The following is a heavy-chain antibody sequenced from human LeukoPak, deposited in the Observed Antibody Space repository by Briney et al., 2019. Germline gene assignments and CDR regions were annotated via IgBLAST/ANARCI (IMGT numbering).Heavy chain of an antibody. CDR2: INPNSGGT. V-gene: IGHV1-2*02. J-gene: IGHJ5*02. CDR1: GYTFTGYY. Sequence: GASVKVSCKASGYTFTGYYMHWVRQAPGQGLEWMGWINPNSGGTNYAQKFQGRVTMTRDTSISTAYMELSSLRSEDTAVYYCARSLSGSYYVWFDPWGQGTLVTVSS. CDR3: ARSLSGSYYVWFDP. D-gene: IGHD1-26*01.